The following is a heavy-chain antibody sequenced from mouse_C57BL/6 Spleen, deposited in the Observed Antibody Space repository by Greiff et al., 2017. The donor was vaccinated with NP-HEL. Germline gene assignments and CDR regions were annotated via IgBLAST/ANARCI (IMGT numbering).Heavy chain of an antibody. CDR1: GYTFTDYN. J-gene: IGHJ1*03. Sequence: EVKLVESGPELVKPGASVKMSCKASGYTFTDYNMHWVKQSHGKSLEWIGYINPNNGGTSYNQKFKGKATLTVNKSSSTAYMELRSLTSEDSAVYYCARSRKLITTWYFDVWGTGTTVTVSS. D-gene: IGHD1-1*01. V-gene: IGHV1-22*01. CDR2: INPNNGGT. CDR3: ARSRKLITTWYFDV.